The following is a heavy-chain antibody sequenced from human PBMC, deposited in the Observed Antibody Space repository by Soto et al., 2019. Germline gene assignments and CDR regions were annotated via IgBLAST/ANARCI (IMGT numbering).Heavy chain of an antibody. CDR3: AGGALWFGEFGWFDP. Sequence: QLQLQESGPGLVKPSETLSLTCTVSGGSISSSSYYWGWIRQPPGKGLEWIGSIYYRGSTYYNPSLKSRVTISVDTSKSQFALKLSSVTAADTAVYYCAGGALWFGEFGWFDPWGQGTLVTVSS. V-gene: IGHV4-39*01. CDR1: GGSISSSSYY. J-gene: IGHJ5*02. CDR2: IYYRGST. D-gene: IGHD3-10*01.